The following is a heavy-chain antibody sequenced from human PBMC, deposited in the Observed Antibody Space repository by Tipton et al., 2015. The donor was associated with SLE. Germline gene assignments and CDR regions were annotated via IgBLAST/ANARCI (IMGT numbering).Heavy chain of an antibody. J-gene: IGHJ6*03. V-gene: IGHV4-59*01. Sequence: TLSLTCTISGGSISTYHWSWLRQSPGKGLEWIGYIHHSGSINYNPSLRSQVTMSMDTSQNQFSLKLSSVTAADTAVYYCARDKKAPSYYYYYMDVWGKGTTVTVSS. CDR1: GGSISTYH. CDR3: ARDKKAPSYYYYYMDV. CDR2: IHHSGSI.